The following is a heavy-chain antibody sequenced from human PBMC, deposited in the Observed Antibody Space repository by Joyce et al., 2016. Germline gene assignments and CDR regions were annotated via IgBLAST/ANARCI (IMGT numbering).Heavy chain of an antibody. J-gene: IGHJ5*02. CDR2: IDPRDSYT. V-gene: IGHV5-10-1*03. CDR1: GYSFTSHW. CDR3: ARHVTDWFDP. Sequence: EVQLVQSGAEVKKPGESLRISCKGSGYSFTSHWISWVRQMPGKGLGWMGRIDPRDSYTDFSPSFEGHVTISVDKTISAAYLQWSSLRASDTAIYYCARHVTDWFDPWGQGTLVTVSS. D-gene: IGHD3-10*02.